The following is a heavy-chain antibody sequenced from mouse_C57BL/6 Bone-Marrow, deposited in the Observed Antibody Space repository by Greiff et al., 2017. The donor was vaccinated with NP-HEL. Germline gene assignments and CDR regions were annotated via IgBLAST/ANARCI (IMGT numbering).Heavy chain of an antibody. V-gene: IGHV1-61*01. CDR3: ARSDYSNYFDY. Sequence: QVQLQQPGAEPVRPGSSVKLSCKASGYTFTSYWMDWVKQRPGQGLEWIGNIYPSDSETHYNQKFKDKATLTVDKSSSTAYMQLSSLTSEDSAVYYCARSDYSNYFDYWGQGTTLTVSS. CDR1: GYTFTSYW. D-gene: IGHD2-5*01. CDR2: IYPSDSET. J-gene: IGHJ2*01.